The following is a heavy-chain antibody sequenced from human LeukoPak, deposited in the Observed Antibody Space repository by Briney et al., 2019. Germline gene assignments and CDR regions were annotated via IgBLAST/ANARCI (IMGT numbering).Heavy chain of an antibody. D-gene: IGHD2-8*01. CDR3: ARGRIVYAIGNDY. CDR1: GFTFSSYC. V-gene: IGHV3-48*04. Sequence: AGSLRLSCAASGFTFSSYCMSWIRQAPGKGLEWVSYISSSGSTIYYADSVKGRFTISRDNAKNSLYMQMTSLRAKDTAVYYCARGRIVYAIGNDYWGQGTLVTVSS. J-gene: IGHJ4*02. CDR2: ISSSGSTI.